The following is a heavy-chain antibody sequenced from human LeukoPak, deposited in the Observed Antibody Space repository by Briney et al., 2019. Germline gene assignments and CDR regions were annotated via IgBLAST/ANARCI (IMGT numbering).Heavy chain of an antibody. CDR1: GFTFSSYG. J-gene: IGHJ4*02. Sequence: GRSLRLSCAASGFTFSSYGMHWVRQAPGKGLEWVAVISYDGSNKYYADSVKGRFTISRDNSKNTLYLQMSSLRAEDTAVYYCAKDSTMTLWGQGTLVTVSS. D-gene: IGHD2/OR15-2a*01. CDR2: ISYDGSNK. CDR3: AKDSTMTL. V-gene: IGHV3-30*18.